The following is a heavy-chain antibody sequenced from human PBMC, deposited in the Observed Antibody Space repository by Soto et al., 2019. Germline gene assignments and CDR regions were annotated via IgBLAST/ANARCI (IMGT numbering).Heavy chain of an antibody. CDR3: ARDQWIQLWLKGFYY. V-gene: IGHV1-46*01. CDR1: GYTFTSYY. Sequence: QVQLVQSGAEVKKPGASVKVSCKASGYTFTSYYMHWVRQAPGQGLEWMGIINPSGGSTSYAQKFQGRVTMTRDKYTSTVYMELSSLRSEDTAVYYCARDQWIQLWLKGFYYWGQGTLVTVSS. J-gene: IGHJ4*02. CDR2: INPSGGST. D-gene: IGHD5-18*01.